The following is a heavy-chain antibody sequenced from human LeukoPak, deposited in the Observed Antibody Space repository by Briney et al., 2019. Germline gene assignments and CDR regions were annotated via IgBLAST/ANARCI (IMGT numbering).Heavy chain of an antibody. CDR3: AKDRGSGYDYYYYYGMDV. CDR2: ISYDGSNK. V-gene: IGHV3-30*18. D-gene: IGHD5-12*01. Sequence: PGGSLRLSCAASGFTFSSYGMHWVRQAPGKGLERVAVISYDGSNKYYADSVKGRFTISRDNSKNTLYLQMNSLRAEDTAVYYCAKDRGSGYDYYYYYGMDVWGQGTTVTVSS. J-gene: IGHJ6*02. CDR1: GFTFSSYG.